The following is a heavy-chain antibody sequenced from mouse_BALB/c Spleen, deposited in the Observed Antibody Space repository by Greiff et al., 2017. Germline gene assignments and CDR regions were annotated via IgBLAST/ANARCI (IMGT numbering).Heavy chain of an antibody. Sequence: EVKLMESGGGLVKPGGSLKLSCAASGFTFSSYAMSWVRQTPEKRLEWVATISSGGSYTYYPDSVKGRFTISRVNAKNTLYLQMSSLRSEDTAMYYCARQGSTMITSYYCDYWGQGTTLTVSS. CDR3: ARQGSTMITSYYCDY. CDR2: ISSGGSYT. D-gene: IGHD2-4*01. V-gene: IGHV5-9-3*01. CDR1: GFTFSSYA. J-gene: IGHJ2*01.